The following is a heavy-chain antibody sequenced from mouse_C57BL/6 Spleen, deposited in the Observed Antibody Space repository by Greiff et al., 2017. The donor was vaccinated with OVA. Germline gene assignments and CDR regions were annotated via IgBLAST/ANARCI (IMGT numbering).Heavy chain of an antibody. CDR1: GYTFTDYY. CDR2: INPNNGGT. CDR3: ASPDGYYAMDY. J-gene: IGHJ4*01. Sequence: EVKLQQSGPELVKPGASVKISCKASGYTFTDYYMNWVKQSHGKSLEWIGDINPNNGGTSYNQKFKGKATLTVDKSSSTAYMELRSLTSEDSAVYYCASPDGYYAMDYWGQGTSVTVSS. D-gene: IGHD2-3*01. V-gene: IGHV1-26*01.